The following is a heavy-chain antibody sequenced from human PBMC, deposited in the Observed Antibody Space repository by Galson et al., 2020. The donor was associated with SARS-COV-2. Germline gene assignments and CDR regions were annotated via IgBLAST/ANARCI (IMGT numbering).Heavy chain of an antibody. CDR1: AFSLTNSA. CDR3: ARETDDHTSSWYDY. Sequence: GGSLRPSCPASAFSLTNSAMHCVRQPPDKGLEWVATISSDGTPKNHSDSVKGRFTISRDMSKHTLYLQMNSLRPEDTAVYYGARETDDHTSSWYDYWGQGARGSVSS. D-gene: IGHD6-13*01. J-gene: IGHJ4*02. CDR2: ISSDGTPK. V-gene: IGHV3-30*04.